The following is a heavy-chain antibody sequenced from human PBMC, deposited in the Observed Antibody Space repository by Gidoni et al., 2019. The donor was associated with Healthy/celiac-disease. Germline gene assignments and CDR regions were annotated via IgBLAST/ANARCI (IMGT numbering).Heavy chain of an antibody. Sequence: EVQLVESGGGLVQPGRSLRLSCAASGFTFDDYSMHWVRQAPGKGLEWVSGISWNSGSIGDADSVKGRFTISRDNAKNSLYLQMNSLRAEDTALYYWAKDEGPMVATTRNWFDPWGQGTLVTVSS. CDR3: AKDEGPMVATTRNWFDP. CDR2: ISWNSGSI. D-gene: IGHD5-12*01. CDR1: GFTFDDYS. J-gene: IGHJ5*02. V-gene: IGHV3-9*01.